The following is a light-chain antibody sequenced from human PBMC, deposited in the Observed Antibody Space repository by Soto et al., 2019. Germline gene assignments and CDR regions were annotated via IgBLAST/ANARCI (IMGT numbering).Light chain of an antibody. Sequence: DIVMTQSPDSLAVSLGERATINCKYSQSVLYNSNNKNYLAWYQQKPGQPPKLLIYWASTRDSEVPDRFSGSGSGTDFTLTITSLQAEDVAVYYCQQYAGTPYTFGQGTKLEIK. V-gene: IGKV4-1*01. CDR1: QSVLYNSNNKNY. CDR3: QQYAGTPYT. J-gene: IGKJ2*01. CDR2: WAS.